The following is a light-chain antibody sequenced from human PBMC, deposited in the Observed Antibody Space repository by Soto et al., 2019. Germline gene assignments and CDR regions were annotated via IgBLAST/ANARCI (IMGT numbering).Light chain of an antibody. CDR2: EVS. V-gene: IGLV2-14*01. J-gene: IGLJ3*02. CDR1: SSDVGAYNY. CDR3: ISFTSNSQWV. Sequence: QSALTQPASVSGSPGQSITISCTGSSSDVGAYNYVSWYQQHPGKAPKLMIYEVSNRPSGGSNRFSGSKSGNTASLTISGLQAEDEADYYCISFTSNSQWVFGGGTKLTVL.